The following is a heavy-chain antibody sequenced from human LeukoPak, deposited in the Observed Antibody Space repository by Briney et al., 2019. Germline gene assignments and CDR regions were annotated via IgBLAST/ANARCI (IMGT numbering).Heavy chain of an antibody. Sequence: SETLSLTCTVSGGSISSYYWSWIRQPAGKGLEWIGRIYTSGSTNYNPSLKSRVTMSVDTSKNQFSLKLSSVTAADTAVYYCAREVVVAASTAFDIWGQGTMVTVSS. V-gene: IGHV4-4*07. CDR1: GGSISSYY. CDR2: IYTSGST. J-gene: IGHJ3*02. CDR3: AREVVVAASTAFDI. D-gene: IGHD2-15*01.